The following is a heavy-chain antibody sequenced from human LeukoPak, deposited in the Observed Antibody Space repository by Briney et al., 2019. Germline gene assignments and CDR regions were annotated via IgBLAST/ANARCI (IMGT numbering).Heavy chain of an antibody. J-gene: IGHJ5*02. D-gene: IGHD5-18*01. CDR1: GGSSSGYY. Sequence: PSETLSLTCAVYGGSSSGYYWSWIRQPPGKGLEWIGEINHSGSTNYNPSLKSRVTISVDTSKNQFSLKLSSVTAADTAVYYCASWPLDTAMTTQYNWFDPWGQGTLVTVSS. CDR2: INHSGST. CDR3: ASWPLDTAMTTQYNWFDP. V-gene: IGHV4-34*01.